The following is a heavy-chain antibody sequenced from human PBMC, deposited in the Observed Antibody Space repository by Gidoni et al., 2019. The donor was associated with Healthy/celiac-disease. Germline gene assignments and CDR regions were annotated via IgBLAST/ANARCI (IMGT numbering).Heavy chain of an antibody. Sequence: QVQLVQSGAEVKKPGASVKVSCKASGYTFTSYAMHWVRQAPGQRLEWMGWINAGNGNTKYSQKFQGRVTITRDTSASTAYMELSSLRSEDTAVYYCAREQSGWELPGENWFDPWGQGTLVTVSS. CDR3: AREQSGWELPGENWFDP. CDR2: INAGNGNT. J-gene: IGHJ5*02. D-gene: IGHD1-26*01. CDR1: GYTFTSYA. V-gene: IGHV1-3*01.